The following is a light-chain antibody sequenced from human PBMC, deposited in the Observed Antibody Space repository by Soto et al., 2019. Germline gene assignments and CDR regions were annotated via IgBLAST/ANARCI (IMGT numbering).Light chain of an antibody. CDR3: TSFARGSTLV. Sequence: QSALTQPASVSGSPGQSITISCTGTSSDVGDYNYVSWYQQHPGKAPKVMIYEVSHRPSGVSNRFSGSKSGDTASLTISGLQAEDEADYYCTSFARGSTLVFGGGTKLTVL. J-gene: IGLJ3*02. CDR2: EVS. CDR1: SSDVGDYNY. V-gene: IGLV2-14*01.